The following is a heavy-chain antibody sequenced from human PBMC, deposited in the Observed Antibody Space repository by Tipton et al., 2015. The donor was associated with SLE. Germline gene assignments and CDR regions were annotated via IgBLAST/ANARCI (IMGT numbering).Heavy chain of an antibody. D-gene: IGHD3-22*01. CDR1: GGSITISSYY. CDR2: VYHSGST. J-gene: IGHJ5*02. V-gene: IGHV4-39*07. Sequence: LRLSCTVSGGSITISSYYFWGWIRQPPGKGLEWIGTVYHSGSTYYNPSLKSRVSISVDTSKNQFSLKLTSVTAADTAMYYCARYEYDASGLNWFDPWGLGTLVTVSS. CDR3: ARYEYDASGLNWFDP.